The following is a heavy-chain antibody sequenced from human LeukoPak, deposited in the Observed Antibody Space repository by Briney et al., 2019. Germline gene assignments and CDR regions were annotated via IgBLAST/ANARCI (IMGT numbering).Heavy chain of an antibody. V-gene: IGHV3-66*01. CDR1: GFTVSTNY. Sequence: PGGSLRLSCAASGFTVSTNYMSWVRQAPGKGLEWVSIIYSGGSTYYADSVKGRFTISRDISQNTVYLQMNSLRAEDTAVYYCARAKWEFFDYWGQGTLVTVSS. D-gene: IGHD1-26*01. CDR3: ARAKWEFFDY. CDR2: IYSGGST. J-gene: IGHJ4*02.